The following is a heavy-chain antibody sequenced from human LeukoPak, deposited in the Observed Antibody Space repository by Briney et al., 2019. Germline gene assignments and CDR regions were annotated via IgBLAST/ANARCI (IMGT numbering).Heavy chain of an antibody. J-gene: IGHJ3*02. CDR1: GGTFSSYA. V-gene: IGHV1-69*05. CDR3: ARDPSSHPLGYCSSTSCYHPLDAFDI. Sequence: ASVKVSCKASGGTFSSYAISWVRQAPGQGLEWMGGIIPIFGTANYAQKFQGRVTITTDESTSTAYMELSSLRSEDTAVYYCARDPSSHPLGYCSSTSCYHPLDAFDIWGQGTMVTVSS. CDR2: IIPIFGTA. D-gene: IGHD2-2*01.